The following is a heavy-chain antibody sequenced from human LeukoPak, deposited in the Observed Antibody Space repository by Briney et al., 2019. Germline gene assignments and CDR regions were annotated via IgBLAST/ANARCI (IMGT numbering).Heavy chain of an antibody. D-gene: IGHD6-13*01. J-gene: IGHJ4*02. CDR3: SRAYSTGWLGINDY. CDR1: GFAFSDYA. Sequence: GGSLRLSCTASGFAFSDYAMSWVRQAPGKGLEWVGFIRNKANGGTADYAASVKGRFTISRDDSKSIAYLQMNSLKTEDTAVYYCSRAYSTGWLGINDYWGQGALVTVSS. CDR2: IRNKANGGTA. V-gene: IGHV3-49*04.